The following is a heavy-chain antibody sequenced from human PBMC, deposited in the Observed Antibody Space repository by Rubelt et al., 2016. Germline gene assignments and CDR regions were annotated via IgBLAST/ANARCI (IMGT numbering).Heavy chain of an antibody. CDR1: GGSFSGFY. Sequence: QVQLQQRGAGLLKPSETLSLTCAVYGGSFSGFYWSWIRQPPGKGLEWIGEINHSGSTSYNPSLKSRVTISVDTSKNQFSLKRSSVTAADTAVYYCARLRWNDFWFDPWGQGTLVTVSS. J-gene: IGHJ5*02. V-gene: IGHV4-34*01. CDR3: ARLRWNDFWFDP. D-gene: IGHD1-1*01. CDR2: INHSGST.